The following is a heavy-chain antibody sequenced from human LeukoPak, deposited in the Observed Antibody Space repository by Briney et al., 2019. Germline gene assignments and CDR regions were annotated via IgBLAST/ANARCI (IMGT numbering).Heavy chain of an antibody. CDR3: ATRRGYYYYYMDV. CDR2: INWNGGST. J-gene: IGHJ6*03. Sequence: GGSLRLSCAASGFTFDDYGMSWVRQAPGKGLEWVSGINWNGGSTGYADSVKGRFTISRDNAKNSLYLQMNSLRAEDTAVYYCATRRGYYYYYMDVWGKGTTVTISS. CDR1: GFTFDDYG. D-gene: IGHD3-10*01. V-gene: IGHV3-20*04.